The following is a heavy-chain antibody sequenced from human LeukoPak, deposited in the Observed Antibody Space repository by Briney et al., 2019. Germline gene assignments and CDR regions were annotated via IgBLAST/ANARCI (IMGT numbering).Heavy chain of an antibody. Sequence: PGGSLRLSCVASGFTFSSNWMTWVRQAPGKGLEWVANIKQDGSEKYYVDSVKGRFTISRDNAKDSLYLQMNSLRAEDTAMYYCARETAGADYWGQGTLVTVSS. D-gene: IGHD1-26*01. CDR1: GFTFSSNW. J-gene: IGHJ4*02. CDR3: ARETAGADY. CDR2: IKQDGSEK. V-gene: IGHV3-7*03.